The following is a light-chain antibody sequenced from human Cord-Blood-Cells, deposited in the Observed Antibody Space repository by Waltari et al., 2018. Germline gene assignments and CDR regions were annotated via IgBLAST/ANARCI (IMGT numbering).Light chain of an antibody. V-gene: IGLV3-25*03. Sequence: SYELPQPPSVSVSPGQTARITCSGDALPKQYAYWYQKKPGQAPVLVIYKDSERPSGIPERFSGSSSGTTVTLTISGVQAEDEADYYCQSADSSGTYYVFGTGTKVTVL. CDR3: QSADSSGTYYV. CDR1: ALPKQY. CDR2: KDS. J-gene: IGLJ1*01.